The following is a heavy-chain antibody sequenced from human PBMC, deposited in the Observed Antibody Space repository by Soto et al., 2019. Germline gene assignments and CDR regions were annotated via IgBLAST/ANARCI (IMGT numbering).Heavy chain of an antibody. CDR1: GGYFRCYY. V-gene: IGHV4-34*01. CDR2: INHSGST. Sequence: SDTLSLTCTVDGGYFRCYYWTWIRQHPGTGLEWIGEINHSGSTNYNPSLKSRVTFTRDTSAGTVYMQLSSLTSEDTAVYYCARDDSGFSGSHYIDYFNYWGQRALVTVSS. J-gene: IGHJ4*02. D-gene: IGHD1-26*01. CDR3: ARDDSGFSGSHYIDYFNY.